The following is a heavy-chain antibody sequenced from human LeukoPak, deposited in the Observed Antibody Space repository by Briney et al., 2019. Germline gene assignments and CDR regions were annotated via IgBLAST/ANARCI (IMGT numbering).Heavy chain of an antibody. D-gene: IGHD6-19*01. J-gene: IGHJ4*02. CDR3: ARVNVAVSGSFDY. CDR1: GGSISSYY. CDR2: IYYSGST. V-gene: IGHV4-59*12. Sequence: PSETLSLTCTVSGGSISSYYWSWIRQPPGKGLEWIGYIYYSGSTNYNPSLKSRVTISIDTSKNQFSLNLSSVTAANTAVYYCARVNVAVSGSFDYWGQGTLVIVSS.